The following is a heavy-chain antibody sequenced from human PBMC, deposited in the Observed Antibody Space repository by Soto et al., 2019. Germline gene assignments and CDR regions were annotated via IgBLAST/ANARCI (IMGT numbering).Heavy chain of an antibody. D-gene: IGHD4-17*01. CDR1: GFTFSSYG. V-gene: IGHV3-30*18. J-gene: IGHJ4*02. Sequence: QVQLVESGGGVVQPGRSLRLSCAASGFTFSSYGMHWVRQAPGKGLEWVAVIAYDGSNKYYADSVKGRFTISRDNSKNTLYLKMNSLRAEDTAVYYCAKRDGDYVGALDYWGKGTLVTGSS. CDR3: AKRDGDYVGALDY. CDR2: IAYDGSNK.